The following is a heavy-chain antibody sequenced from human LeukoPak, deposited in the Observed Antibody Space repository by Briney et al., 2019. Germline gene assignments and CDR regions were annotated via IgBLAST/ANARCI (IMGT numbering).Heavy chain of an antibody. CDR2: ISRTSAYI. D-gene: IGHD2-15*01. V-gene: IGHV3-21*01. J-gene: IGHJ4*02. CDR1: GFTFSSYA. Sequence: GGSLRLSCAASGFTFSSYAMKWVRQARGKRLEWFSAISRTSAYIYYSASVKGRFTISRDNAKHSLYLQLASLRAEDTAVYYCARDERRYCSDSSCSPGDYWGQGPLVTVSS. CDR3: ARDERRYCSDSSCSPGDY.